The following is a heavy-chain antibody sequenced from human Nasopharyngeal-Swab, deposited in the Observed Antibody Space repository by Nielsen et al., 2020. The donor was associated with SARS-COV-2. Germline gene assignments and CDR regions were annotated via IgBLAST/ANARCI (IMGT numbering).Heavy chain of an antibody. D-gene: IGHD4-17*01. Sequence: GGSLRLSCAASGFTFSSYSMNWVRQAPGKGLEWVSSISSSGSYVYYADSVKGRFTISRDNAKNSLYLQMNSLRAEDTAVYYCASDFYGDYSDYWGQGTLVTVSS. CDR2: ISSSGSYV. CDR1: GFTFSSYS. CDR3: ASDFYGDYSDY. J-gene: IGHJ4*02. V-gene: IGHV3-21*01.